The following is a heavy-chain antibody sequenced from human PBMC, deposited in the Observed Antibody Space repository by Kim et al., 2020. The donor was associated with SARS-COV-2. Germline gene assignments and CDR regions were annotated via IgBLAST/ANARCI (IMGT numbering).Heavy chain of an antibody. CDR3: ARGDYYYGSGSYYKFGYGMDV. D-gene: IGHD3-10*01. V-gene: IGHV4-34*01. J-gene: IGHJ6*02. Sequence: SETLSLTCAVYGGSFSGYYWSWIRQPPGKGLEWIGEINHSGSTNYNPSLKSRVTISVDTSKNQFSLKLSSVTAADTAVYYCARGDYYYGSGSYYKFGYGMDVWGQGTTVTVSS. CDR1: GGSFSGYY. CDR2: INHSGST.